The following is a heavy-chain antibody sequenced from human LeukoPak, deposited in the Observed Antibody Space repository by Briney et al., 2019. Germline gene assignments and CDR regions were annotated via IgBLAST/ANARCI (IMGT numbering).Heavy chain of an antibody. CDR1: GYTFTGYY. J-gene: IGHJ6*02. CDR3: AKDSSITMVRGVIIPYYYYGMDV. V-gene: IGHV1-2*02. Sequence: ASVKVSCKASGYTFTGYYMHWVRQAPGQGLEWMGWINPNSGGTNYAQKYQGRVTMTRDTSISTAYMELSRLRSDDTAVYYCAKDSSITMVRGVIIPYYYYGMDVWGQGTTVTVSS. CDR2: INPNSGGT. D-gene: IGHD3-10*01.